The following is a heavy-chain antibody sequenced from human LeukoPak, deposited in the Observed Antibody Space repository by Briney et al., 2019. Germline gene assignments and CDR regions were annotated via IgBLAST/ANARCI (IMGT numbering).Heavy chain of an antibody. J-gene: IGHJ4*02. CDR1: GYTFTSYY. V-gene: IGHV1-46*01. D-gene: IGHD6-19*01. Sequence: ASVKVSCKASGYTFTSYYMHWVRQAPGQGLEWMGIIYPSGGSTIYAQKFQGRVTMTRDTSTSTVYMELSSLRSEDTAVYYCARDSSRWATDYWGQGTLVTVSS. CDR3: ARDSSRWATDY. CDR2: IYPSGGST.